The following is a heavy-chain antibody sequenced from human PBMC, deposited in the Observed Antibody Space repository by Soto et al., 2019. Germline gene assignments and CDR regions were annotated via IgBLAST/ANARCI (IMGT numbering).Heavy chain of an antibody. V-gene: IGHV4-4*02. D-gene: IGHD3-10*01. Sequence: QVQLQESGPGLVKPSGTLSLTCAVSSGSISSSNWWSWVRQPPGKGLEWIGEIYHSGSTNYNPSLKSRVTISVDKSKNQFSLTLSSVTAADTAVYYCARGITMVRGVITAYYFDYWGQGTLVTVSS. CDR3: ARGITMVRGVITAYYFDY. CDR2: IYHSGST. J-gene: IGHJ4*02. CDR1: SGSISSSNW.